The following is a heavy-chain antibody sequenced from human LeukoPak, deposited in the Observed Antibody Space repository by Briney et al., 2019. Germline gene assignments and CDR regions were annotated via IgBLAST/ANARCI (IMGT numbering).Heavy chain of an antibody. V-gene: IGHV4-59*01. CDR1: GGSISSYY. J-gene: IGHJ4*02. D-gene: IGHD1-26*01. Sequence: ASETLSLTCTVSGGSISSYYWSWIRQPPEKGLEWIGYIYYSGSTNYNPSLKSRVTISVDTSKNQFSLKLSSVTAADTAVYYCATSVSYGRGDYWGQGTLVTVSS. CDR3: ATSVSYGRGDY. CDR2: IYYSGST.